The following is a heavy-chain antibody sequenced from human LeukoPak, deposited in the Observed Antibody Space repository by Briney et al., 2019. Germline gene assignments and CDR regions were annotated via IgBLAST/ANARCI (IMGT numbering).Heavy chain of an antibody. J-gene: IGHJ6*03. V-gene: IGHV4-34*01. CDR1: GGSFSGYY. D-gene: IGHD1-26*01. CDR2: INHSGST. Sequence: PSETLSLTCAVYGGSFSGYYWSWIRQPPGKGLEWIGEINHSGSTNYNPSLKSRVTISVDTSKNQFSLKLSSVTAADTAVYYCARGHGSYYRYYYYMDVWGKGTTVTVSS. CDR3: ARGHGSYYRYYYYMDV.